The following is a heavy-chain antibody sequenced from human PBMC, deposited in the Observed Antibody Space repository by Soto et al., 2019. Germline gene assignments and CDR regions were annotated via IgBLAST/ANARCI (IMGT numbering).Heavy chain of an antibody. Sequence: SETLSLTCAVYGGSFSGYYWSWIRQPPGKGLEWIGEINHSGSTNYNPSLKSRVTISVDTSKNQFSLKLSSVTAADTAVYYCARGGYGDYPYYFGYWGQGTLVTV. J-gene: IGHJ4*02. D-gene: IGHD4-17*01. CDR1: GGSFSGYY. V-gene: IGHV4-34*01. CDR3: ARGGYGDYPYYFGY. CDR2: INHSGST.